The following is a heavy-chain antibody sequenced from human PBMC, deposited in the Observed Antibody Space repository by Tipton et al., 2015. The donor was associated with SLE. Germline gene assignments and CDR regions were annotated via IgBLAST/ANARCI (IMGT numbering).Heavy chain of an antibody. CDR2: IYSGGIT. CDR3: ARDGGVVGANTWFDP. Sequence: TLSLTCTVSGGSVNSTTYYWVWIRQPPGKGLEWIGSIYSGGITHYSPSLKSRVIMSVDTSKNQFSLSLSSVTAADTAIYYCARDGGVVGANTWFDPWGQGTLATVSS. CDR1: GGSVNSTTYY. J-gene: IGHJ5*02. D-gene: IGHD1-26*01. V-gene: IGHV4-39*07.